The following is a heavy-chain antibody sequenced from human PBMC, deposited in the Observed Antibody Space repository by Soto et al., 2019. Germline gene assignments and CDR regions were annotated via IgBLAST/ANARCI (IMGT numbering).Heavy chain of an antibody. Sequence: GGSLRLSCAASGFTFSSYGMHWVRQAPGKGLEWVAVIWYDGSNKYYADSVKGRFTISRDNSKNTLYLQMNSLRAEDTAVYYCATTTGSYSWYYYYYMDVWGKGTTVTVSS. CDR2: IWYDGSNK. CDR1: GFTFSSYG. V-gene: IGHV3-33*01. J-gene: IGHJ6*03. D-gene: IGHD3-16*02. CDR3: ATTTGSYSWYYYYYMDV.